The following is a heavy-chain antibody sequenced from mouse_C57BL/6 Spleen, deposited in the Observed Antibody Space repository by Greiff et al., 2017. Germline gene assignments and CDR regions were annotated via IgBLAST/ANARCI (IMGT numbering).Heavy chain of an antibody. CDR2: ISSGGDYI. CDR1: GFTFSSYA. D-gene: IGHD2-4*01. J-gene: IGHJ1*03. V-gene: IGHV5-9-1*02. CDR3: TKVYDYDGYWYFDV. Sequence: EVQLVESGEGLVKPGGSLKLSCAASGFTFSSYAMSWVRQTPEKRLAWVAYISSGGDYIYYADTVKGRFTISRDNARNTLYLQMSSLKSEDTAMYYCTKVYDYDGYWYFDVWGTGTTVTVSS.